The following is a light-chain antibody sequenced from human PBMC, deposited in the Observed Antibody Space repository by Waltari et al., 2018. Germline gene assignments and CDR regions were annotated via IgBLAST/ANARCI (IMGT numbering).Light chain of an antibody. Sequence: SALTQPRSVSGSPGQSVTISCTGTTSDVGGYNYVPWYQHHPGKAPKLMIFDVTQRPSGVPDRVSGSKSANTASLTISGLQAEDEADYYCCSFAGTYTWVFGGGTKVTVL. CDR2: DVT. J-gene: IGLJ3*02. V-gene: IGLV2-11*01. CDR1: TSDVGGYNY. CDR3: CSFAGTYTWV.